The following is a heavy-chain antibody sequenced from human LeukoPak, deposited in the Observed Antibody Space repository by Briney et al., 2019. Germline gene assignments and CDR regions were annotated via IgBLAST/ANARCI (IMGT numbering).Heavy chain of an antibody. CDR2: ISWNSGSI. D-gene: IGHD2-2*01. CDR1: GFTFDDYA. CDR3: AKSVVVPAAAWDAFDI. V-gene: IGHV3-9*01. Sequence: PGGSLRLSCAASGFTFDDYAMHWVRQAPGKGLEWVSGISWNSGSIGYADSVKGRFTISRDNAKNSLYLQMNSLRAEDTAVYYCAKSVVVPAAAWDAFDIWGQGTMVTVSS. J-gene: IGHJ3*02.